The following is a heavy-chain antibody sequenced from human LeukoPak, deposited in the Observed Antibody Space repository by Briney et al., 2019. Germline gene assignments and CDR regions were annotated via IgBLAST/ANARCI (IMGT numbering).Heavy chain of an antibody. D-gene: IGHD3-22*01. Sequence: EASVKVSCKASGGTFSSYAISWVRQAPGQGLEWMGGIIPIFGTANYAQKFQGRVTITTDESTSTAYMELSSLRSEDTAVYYCARSHTNSYYYDSSGYAAFVYWGQGTLVTVSS. J-gene: IGHJ4*02. CDR2: IIPIFGTA. V-gene: IGHV1-69*05. CDR1: GGTFSSYA. CDR3: ARSHTNSYYYDSSGYAAFVY.